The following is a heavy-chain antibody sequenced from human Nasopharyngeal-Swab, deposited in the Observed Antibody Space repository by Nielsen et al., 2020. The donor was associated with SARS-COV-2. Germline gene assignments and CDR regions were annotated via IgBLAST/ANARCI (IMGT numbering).Heavy chain of an antibody. CDR3: ARAVGQQWLVRRNYFDY. CDR2: ISAYNGNT. D-gene: IGHD6-19*01. J-gene: IGHJ4*02. V-gene: IGHV1-18*01. CDR1: GYTFTSYG. Sequence: ASVKVSCKASGYTFTSYGISWVRQAPGQGLEWMGWISAYNGNTNYAQKLQGRVTMTTDTSTSTAYMELRSLRSDDTAVYYCARAVGQQWLVRRNYFDYRGQGTLVTVSS.